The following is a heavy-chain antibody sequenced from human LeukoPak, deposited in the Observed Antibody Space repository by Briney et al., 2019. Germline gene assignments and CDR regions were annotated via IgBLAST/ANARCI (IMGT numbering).Heavy chain of an antibody. Sequence: GGSLRLSCAASGFTVSSNYMSWVRQAPGKGLEWVSVIYSGGNTYYADSVKGRFTISRDNSKNTLYLEMNSLRAEDTAVYYCAKVASRNYYASGSYADSWGQGTLVTVSS. CDR1: GFTVSSNY. CDR2: IYSGGNT. CDR3: AKVASRNYYASGSYADS. D-gene: IGHD3-10*01. J-gene: IGHJ4*02. V-gene: IGHV3-53*01.